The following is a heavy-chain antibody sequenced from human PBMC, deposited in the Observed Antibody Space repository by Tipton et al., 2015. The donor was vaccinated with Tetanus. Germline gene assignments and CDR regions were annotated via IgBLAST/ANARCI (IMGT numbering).Heavy chain of an antibody. CDR3: ARGGRDAYNNPLGAFDV. D-gene: IGHD5-24*01. CDR1: GGSVNDGRFY. J-gene: IGHJ3*01. V-gene: IGHV4-61*01. CDR2: ISHSGSS. Sequence: TLSLTCTVSGGSVNDGRFYWTWIRQPPGKALEWIGEISHSGSSSYSPSLKSRVTISVDTSKNQFSLRLRSVAAADTAVYYCARGGRDAYNNPLGAFDVWGRGTTVTVSS.